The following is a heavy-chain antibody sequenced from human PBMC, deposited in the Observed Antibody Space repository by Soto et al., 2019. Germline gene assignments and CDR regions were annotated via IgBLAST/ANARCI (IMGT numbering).Heavy chain of an antibody. V-gene: IGHV3-23*01. J-gene: IGHJ4*02. CDR2: IGSSGATT. CDR1: GFTFRNYG. Sequence: EVQLLESGGGPVQPGGSLRLSCAASGFTFRNYGMTWVRQAPGKGLEWVSSIGSSGATTYYADSVKGRFTISRDNSKNTLYLQMNSLRAEDTAVYYCAKVGSRSSAEYWGQGTLVTVSS. CDR3: AKVGSRSSAEY. D-gene: IGHD6-6*01.